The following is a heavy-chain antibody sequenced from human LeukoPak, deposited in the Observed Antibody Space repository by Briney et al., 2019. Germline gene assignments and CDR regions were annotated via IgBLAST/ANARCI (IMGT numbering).Heavy chain of an antibody. V-gene: IGHV3-53*01. CDR1: GFTVSSNY. CDR3: AREFGSYGSGSSLYFDY. J-gene: IGHJ4*02. CDR2: IYSGGST. Sequence: GSLRLSCAASGFTVSSNYMSWVRQAPGKGLEWVSVIYSGGSTYYADSVKGRFTISRDNSKNTLYLQMNSLRAEDTAVYYCAREFGSYGSGSSLYFDYWGQGTLVTVSS. D-gene: IGHD3-10*01.